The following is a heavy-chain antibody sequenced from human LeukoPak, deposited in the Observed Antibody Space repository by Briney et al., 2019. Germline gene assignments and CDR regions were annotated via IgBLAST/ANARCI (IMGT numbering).Heavy chain of an antibody. CDR3: ARDWGIQQWPPSYFDY. Sequence: ASVNVSCKASGYTFTNYYMHWVRQAPGQGLEWMGIIDPSGGSTTYAQKFQGRVTMTRDTSTSTVYMELTSLRSEDTAMYYCARDWGIQQWPPSYFDYWGQGTLVTVSS. CDR2: IDPSGGST. J-gene: IGHJ4*02. CDR1: GYTFTNYY. V-gene: IGHV1-46*01. D-gene: IGHD5-18*01.